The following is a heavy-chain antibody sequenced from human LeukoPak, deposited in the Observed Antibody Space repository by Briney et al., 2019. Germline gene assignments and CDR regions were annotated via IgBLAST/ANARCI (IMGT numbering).Heavy chain of an antibody. V-gene: IGHV3-7*01. CDR1: GFTFSSYW. CDR3: ARAGYSGYEPDAFDI. J-gene: IGHJ3*02. CDR2: IKQDGSEK. Sequence: GGSLRLSCAASGFTFSSYWMSWVRQAPGKGLEWVANIKQDGSEKYYVDSVKGRFTISRDNAKNSLYLQMNSLRAEDTAVYYCARAGYSGYEPDAFDIWGQGTMVTVSS. D-gene: IGHD5-12*01.